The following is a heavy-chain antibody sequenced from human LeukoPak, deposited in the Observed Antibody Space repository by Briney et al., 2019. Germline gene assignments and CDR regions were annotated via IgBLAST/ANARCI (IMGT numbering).Heavy chain of an antibody. D-gene: IGHD4-17*01. CDR1: GFTFSSYG. CDR3: ARGGRDGDYFDY. Sequence: QAGGSLRLSCAASGFTFSSYGMHWVRQAPGKGLEWVAVIWYDGSNKYYADSVKGRFTISRDNSKNTLYPQMNSLRAEDTAVYYCARGGRDGDYFDYWGQGTLVTVSS. J-gene: IGHJ4*02. V-gene: IGHV3-33*01. CDR2: IWYDGSNK.